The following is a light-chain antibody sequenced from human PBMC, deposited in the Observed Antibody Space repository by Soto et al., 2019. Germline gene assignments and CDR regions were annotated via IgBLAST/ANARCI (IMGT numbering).Light chain of an antibody. CDR2: DAS. Sequence: EIVLTQSPATLSLSPGEGATLSCRASQSVSNYLAWYQQKPGQAPRLLISDASNRATGIPARFSGSGSGTDFTLTISSLEPEDFAVYYCQQRSNWPLTFGGGTKVDIK. J-gene: IGKJ4*01. CDR3: QQRSNWPLT. CDR1: QSVSNY. V-gene: IGKV3-11*01.